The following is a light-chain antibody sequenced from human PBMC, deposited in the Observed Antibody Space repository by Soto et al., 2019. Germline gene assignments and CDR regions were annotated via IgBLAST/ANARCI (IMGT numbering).Light chain of an antibody. J-gene: IGKJ2*01. V-gene: IGKV3-20*01. Sequence: EIVLTQSPGTLSLSPGERATLSCRASQSVSSNYLAWYQQKPGQAPRLLMYGASSRATGIPDRFSGSGSGTDFTLTISRLEPEDFAVYYCHQYDTSPPVYTFGQGTKLEIK. CDR1: QSVSSNY. CDR2: GAS. CDR3: HQYDTSPPVYT.